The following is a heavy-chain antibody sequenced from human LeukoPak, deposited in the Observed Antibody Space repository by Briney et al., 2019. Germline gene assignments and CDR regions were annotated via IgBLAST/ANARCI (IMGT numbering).Heavy chain of an antibody. V-gene: IGHV1-69*05. CDR3: ARGIGPNGVFDY. D-gene: IGHD2-8*01. CDR1: GGTFSSYA. CDR2: IIPIFGTA. Sequence: GASVKVSCKASGGTFSSYAISWVRQAPGQGLEWMGGIIPIFGTANYAQKFQGRVTITTDESTSTAYMELSSLRSEDTAVYYCARGIGPNGVFDYWGQGTLVTVSS. J-gene: IGHJ4*02.